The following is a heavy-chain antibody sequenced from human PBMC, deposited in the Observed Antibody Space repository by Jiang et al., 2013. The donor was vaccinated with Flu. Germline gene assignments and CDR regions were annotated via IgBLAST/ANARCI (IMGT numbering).Heavy chain of an antibody. D-gene: IGHD3-22*01. CDR3: ARSLIPGHYDSGGIPCIFDI. Sequence: SMNWVRQASRKGLEWVASISSGNSYIYYGDSLKGRFTISRDNAKNSLYLQMNSLRAEDTAVYFCARSLIPGHYDSGGIPCIFDIWGQGTMVTVSS. CDR1: S. V-gene: IGHV3-21*01. J-gene: IGHJ3*02. CDR2: ISSGNSYI.